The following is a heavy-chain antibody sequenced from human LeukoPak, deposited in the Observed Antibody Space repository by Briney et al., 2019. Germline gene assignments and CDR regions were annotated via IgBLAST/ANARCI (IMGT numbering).Heavy chain of an antibody. D-gene: IGHD3-22*01. Sequence: PGGSLRLSCAASGFTFSSYAMSWVRQAPGKGLEWVSAISGSGGSTYYADSVKGRFTISRDNSKNTLYLQMNSLRAEDTAVYYCAKNGPLSPGPPRITMIVVVKAPDYWGQGTLVTVSS. J-gene: IGHJ4*02. CDR3: AKNGPLSPGPPRITMIVVVKAPDY. CDR2: ISGSGGST. V-gene: IGHV3-23*01. CDR1: GFTFSSYA.